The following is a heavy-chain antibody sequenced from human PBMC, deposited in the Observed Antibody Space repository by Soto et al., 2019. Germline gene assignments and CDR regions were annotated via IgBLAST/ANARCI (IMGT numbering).Heavy chain of an antibody. CDR1: GFIFSDFY. D-gene: IGHD2-21*02. J-gene: IGHJ4*02. Sequence: VQLVESGGGLVQPGGSLRLSCAASGFIFSDFYMSWIRQAPGKGLEWLGRIRNKPNGHTTAYAAAVKGRFTISRDDSKNLVYLEMNSLKSEDTALYYCSTTVITAPLFEYWGQGTLVAVSS. V-gene: IGHV3-72*01. CDR3: STTVITAPLFEY. CDR2: IRNKPNGHTT.